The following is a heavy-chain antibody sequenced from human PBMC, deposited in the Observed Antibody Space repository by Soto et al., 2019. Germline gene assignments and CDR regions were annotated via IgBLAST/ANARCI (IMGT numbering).Heavy chain of an antibody. D-gene: IGHD2-15*01. CDR1: GGYISSGNYY. CDR2: ISYSGST. Sequence: SETMSLTCTVAGGYISSGNYYWSWIHKPPGKGLEWIGFISYSGSTYYSTSLKSRVTISVDTSKSQFSLNLSFVTAADTAVYYCATMGTPATGLYFFDYWGQGSLVTVSS. CDR3: ATMGTPATGLYFFDY. J-gene: IGHJ4*02. V-gene: IGHV4-30-4*01.